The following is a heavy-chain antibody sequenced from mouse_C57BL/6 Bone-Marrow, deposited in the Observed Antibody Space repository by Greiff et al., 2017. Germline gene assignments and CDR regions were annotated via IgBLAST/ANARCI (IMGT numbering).Heavy chain of an antibody. V-gene: IGHV1-55*01. J-gene: IGHJ4*01. D-gene: IGHD1-1*01. CDR2: IYPGSGST. CDR1: GYTFTSYW. Sequence: VQLQQPGAELVKPGASVKMSCKASGYTFTSYWITWVKQRPGQGLEWIGDIYPGSGSTNYNEQFKSKATLTVDTSSSTAYMLLSSLTSEYSAVYYCLRLATVVYAMDYWGQGTSVTGSS. CDR3: LRLATVVYAMDY.